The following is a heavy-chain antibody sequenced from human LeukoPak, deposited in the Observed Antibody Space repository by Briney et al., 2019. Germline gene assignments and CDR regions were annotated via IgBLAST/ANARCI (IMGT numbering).Heavy chain of an antibody. D-gene: IGHD3-10*01. J-gene: IGHJ3*02. CDR2: IYYSGST. CDR3: AKTGAGAVAFDI. Sequence: SETLSLTCTVSGGSIGSSSYYWGWIRQPPGKGLEWIGSIYYSGSTYYNPSLKSRVTISVDTSKNQFSLKLSSVTAADTAVYYCAKTGAGAVAFDIWGQGTMVTVSS. V-gene: IGHV4-39*01. CDR1: GGSIGSSSYY.